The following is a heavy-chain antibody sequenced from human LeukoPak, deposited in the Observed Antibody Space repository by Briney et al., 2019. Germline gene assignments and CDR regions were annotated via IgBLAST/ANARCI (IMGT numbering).Heavy chain of an antibody. J-gene: IGHJ5*02. D-gene: IGHD3-3*01. CDR2: IYYSGST. Sequence: SETLSLTCTVSVGSISSSSYYWGWIRQPPGKGLEWIGSIYYSGSTYYNPSLKSRVTISVDTSKNQFSLKLSSVTAADTAVYYCARADALTYFGVPNGPFDPWGQGTLVTVSS. V-gene: IGHV4-39*07. CDR1: VGSISSSSYY. CDR3: ARADALTYFGVPNGPFDP.